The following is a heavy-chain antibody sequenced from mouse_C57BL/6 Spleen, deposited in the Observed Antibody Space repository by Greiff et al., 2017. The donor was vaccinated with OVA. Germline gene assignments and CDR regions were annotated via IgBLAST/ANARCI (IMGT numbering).Heavy chain of an antibody. CDR3: ARIYYGSREFDY. D-gene: IGHD1-1*01. J-gene: IGHJ2*01. CDR1: GYTFTSYW. V-gene: IGHV1-69*01. Sequence: VQLQQSGAELVMPGASVKLSCKASGYTFTSYWMHWVKQRPGQGLEWIGEIDPSDSYTNYNQKFKGKSTLTVDKSSSTAYMQLSSLTSEDSAVYYCARIYYGSREFDYWGQGTTLTVSS. CDR2: IDPSDSYT.